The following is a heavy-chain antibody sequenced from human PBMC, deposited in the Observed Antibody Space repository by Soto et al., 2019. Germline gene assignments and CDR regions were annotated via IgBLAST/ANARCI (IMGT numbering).Heavy chain of an antibody. D-gene: IGHD6-6*01. CDR2: ISSGSATI. V-gene: IGHV3-48*02. Sequence: EVQLVESGGSLVQPGGSLRLSCAASGFTFSSYSMNWVRQAPGKGLEWVSYISSGSATIYYADSVKGRFTISRDNAENSLYLQMNSQRDDDTAVYYCTRDSASYSSSSGSYWYFDLWGRGTLVTVSS. J-gene: IGHJ2*01. CDR3: TRDSASYSSSSGSYWYFDL. CDR1: GFTFSSYS.